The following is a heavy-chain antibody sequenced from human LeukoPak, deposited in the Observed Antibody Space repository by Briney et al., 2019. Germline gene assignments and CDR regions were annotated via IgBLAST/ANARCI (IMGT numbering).Heavy chain of an antibody. Sequence: PGGSLRLSCAASGFTFSSYSMNWVRQAPGKGLEWVSSISSSSSYIYYADSVMGRFTISRDNAKNSLYLQMNSLRAEDTAVYYCARDPGYCSGGSCYFEHIWGQGTMVTVSS. D-gene: IGHD2-15*01. J-gene: IGHJ3*02. V-gene: IGHV3-21*01. CDR2: ISSSSSYI. CDR3: ARDPGYCSGGSCYFEHI. CDR1: GFTFSSYS.